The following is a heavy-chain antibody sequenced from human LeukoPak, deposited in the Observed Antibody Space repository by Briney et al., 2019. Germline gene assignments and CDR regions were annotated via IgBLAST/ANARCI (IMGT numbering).Heavy chain of an antibody. CDR3: ARGIDYWDS. J-gene: IGHJ4*02. Sequence: GGSLRLSCAASGFTFSNYNMNWVRQAPGKGLEWVSYISSSSSTIYYADSVKGRFTISRDNAKNSLYLQMNSLRAEDTAVYYCARGIDYWDSWGQGTLVTVSS. CDR1: GFTFSNYN. V-gene: IGHV3-48*01. CDR2: ISSSSSTI. D-gene: IGHD2-21*01.